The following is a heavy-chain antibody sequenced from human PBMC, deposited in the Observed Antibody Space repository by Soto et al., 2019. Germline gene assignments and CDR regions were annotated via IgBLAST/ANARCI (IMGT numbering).Heavy chain of an antibody. CDR3: ARAPLEWLLWLGMDV. V-gene: IGHV4-31*03. CDR1: GGSISSGGYY. D-gene: IGHD3-3*01. CDR2: IYYSGST. Sequence: SETLSLTCTVSGGSISSGGYYWSWIRQHPGKGLEWIGYIYYSGSTYYNPSLKSRVTISVGTSRNQFSLKLSSVTAADTAVYYCARAPLEWLLWLGMDVWGQGTTVTVSS. J-gene: IGHJ6*02.